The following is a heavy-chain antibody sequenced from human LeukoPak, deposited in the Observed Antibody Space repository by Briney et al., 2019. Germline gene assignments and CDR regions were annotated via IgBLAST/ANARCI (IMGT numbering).Heavy chain of an antibody. V-gene: IGHV1-69*08. J-gene: IGHJ4*02. Sequence: ASVKVSCKASGGSFNDYIINWVRQAPGQGLEWVGRIVPIFGTTKYAQELQGRVAITADRSTNTVSMELSSLRSEDTAVYYCTRDRRYCTRKACPSKVRGVVFGYWGQGTLITVSS. CDR3: TRDRRYCTRKACPSKVRGVVFGY. CDR2: IVPIFGTT. D-gene: IGHD2-8*01. CDR1: GGSFNDYI.